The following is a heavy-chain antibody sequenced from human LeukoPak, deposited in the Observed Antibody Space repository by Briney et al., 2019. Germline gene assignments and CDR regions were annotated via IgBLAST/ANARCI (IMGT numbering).Heavy chain of an antibody. CDR1: GSPFTNYL. CDR2: IYPGDSDI. V-gene: IGHV5-51*01. D-gene: IGHD3-22*01. J-gene: IGHJ4*02. Sequence: GASLKISFKASGSPFTNYLIGWGRPMPGKGLEWMGTIYPGDSDIRYRPSFQGQVTISADKSISTAYLQFTSLKPSDTAVYYCARLGLEAYDNSGYYYFDYWGQGALVTVSS. CDR3: ARLGLEAYDNSGYYYFDY.